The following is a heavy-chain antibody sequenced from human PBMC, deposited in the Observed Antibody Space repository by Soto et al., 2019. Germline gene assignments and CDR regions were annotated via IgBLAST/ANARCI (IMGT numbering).Heavy chain of an antibody. D-gene: IGHD4-4*01. J-gene: IGHJ2*01. CDR1: GFTXSSYA. CDR3: ARPLWRDDYNWGYFDL. CDR2: ISYDGSNK. Sequence: QVQLVEAGGGVVQPGRSLRLSCAASGFTXSSYAMHWVRQAPGKGLEWVAVISYDGSNKYYADCVKGRFTTSRDNSKNTRYLQMNRLRAEDTAVYYCARPLWRDDYNWGYFDLWGRGTLVTVSS. V-gene: IGHV3-30-3*01.